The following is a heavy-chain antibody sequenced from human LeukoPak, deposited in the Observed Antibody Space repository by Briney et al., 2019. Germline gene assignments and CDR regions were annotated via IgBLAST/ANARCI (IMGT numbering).Heavy chain of an antibody. CDR3: AREGYGGNSGDY. V-gene: IGHV3-30*04. CDR1: GFTFSSYA. J-gene: IGHJ4*02. CDR2: ISYDGSNK. D-gene: IGHD4-23*01. Sequence: GGSLRLSCAASGFTFSSYAMHWVRQAPGKGLEWVAVISYDGSNKYYADSVKGRFTISRDNSKYTLYLQMNSLRAEDTAVYYCAREGYGGNSGDYWGQGTLVTVSS.